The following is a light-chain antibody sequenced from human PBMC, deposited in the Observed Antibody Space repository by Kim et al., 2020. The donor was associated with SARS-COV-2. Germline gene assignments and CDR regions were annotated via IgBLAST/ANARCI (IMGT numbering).Light chain of an antibody. V-gene: IGLV3-1*01. J-gene: IGLJ2*01. CDR1: KLGEKY. CDR3: QAWDSGTVV. Sequence: SYELTQPPSVSVSPGQTASIICSGDKLGEKYVCWYQQKPGQSPLLIIFQDDRRPSGIPERFPASNSGNTATLTISGTQSMDEADYYCQAWDSGTVVFGGGTKLTVL. CDR2: QDD.